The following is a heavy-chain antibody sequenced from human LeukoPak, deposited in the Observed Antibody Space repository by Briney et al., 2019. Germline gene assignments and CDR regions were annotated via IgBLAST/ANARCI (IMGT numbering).Heavy chain of an antibody. V-gene: IGHV3-30*02. D-gene: IGHD1-26*01. CDR2: IRYDGSNK. CDR1: GFTFSSYT. J-gene: IGHJ6*03. Sequence: GGSLRLSCAASGFTFSSYTMNWVRQAPGKGLEWVTFIRYDGSNKYYADSVKGRFTISRDNSKNTLYLQMNSLRAEDTAVYYCAKEGGGSYLPETYYYYYMDVWGKGTTVTISS. CDR3: AKEGGGSYLPETYYYYYMDV.